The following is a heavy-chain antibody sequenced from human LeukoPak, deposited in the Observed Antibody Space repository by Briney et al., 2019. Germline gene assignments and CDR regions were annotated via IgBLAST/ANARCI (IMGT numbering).Heavy chain of an antibody. V-gene: IGHV3-48*03. D-gene: IGHD1-7*01. CDR1: GFTFNTYV. Sequence: GGALGLSYAACGFTFNTYVRKWVRPAAGKGVGRRAYIASSGSTIYYPNFVKGRFTISRDNAKNSLYLQMNSLRAEDTAVYYCARGGWNYVFNYWGQGTLVTVSS. J-gene: IGHJ4*02. CDR3: ARGGWNYVFNY. CDR2: IASSGSTI.